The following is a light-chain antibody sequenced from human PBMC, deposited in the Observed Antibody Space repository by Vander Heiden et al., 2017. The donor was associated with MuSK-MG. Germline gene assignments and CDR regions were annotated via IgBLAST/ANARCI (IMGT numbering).Light chain of an antibody. CDR3: QRYCSYGRT. V-gene: IGKV1-5*03. J-gene: IGKJ1*01. Sequence: DIQMTQSPSTLSASVGDRVTITCRASQSISSWLAWYQQKPGKAPNLLIYKASSLESGVPSRFSGSGSGTEFTLTMSSLQPDDFATYYCQRYCSYGRTFGPGTKVEIK. CDR2: KAS. CDR1: QSISSW.